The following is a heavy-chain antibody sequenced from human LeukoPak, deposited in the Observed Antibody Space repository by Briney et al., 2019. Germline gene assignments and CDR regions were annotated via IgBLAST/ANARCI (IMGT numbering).Heavy chain of an antibody. CDR2: ISWNSGSI. D-gene: IGHD5-18*01. V-gene: IGHV3-9*01. J-gene: IGHJ4*02. CDR3: AKDILRGYSYGYGFDY. CDR1: GFTFDDYA. Sequence: GGSLRLSCAASGFTFDDYAMHWVRQAPGKGLEWVSGISWNSGSIGYADSVKGRFTISRDNAKNSLYLQMNSLRAEDTALYCCAKDILRGYSYGYGFDYWGQGTLVTVSS.